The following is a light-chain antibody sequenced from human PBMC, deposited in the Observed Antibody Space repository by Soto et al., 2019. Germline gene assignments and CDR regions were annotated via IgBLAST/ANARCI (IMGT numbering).Light chain of an antibody. J-gene: IGLJ1*01. CDR2: RNN. V-gene: IGLV1-47*01. Sequence: QSVLTQPPSASGTPGQRVTISCSGTSSNIGTYTVNWYQQLPGTAPKLLIYRNNQRPSGVPDRFSGSKSGTSASLAISGLRSEDEADYYCAAWDDSLSVPFGTGTKVTVL. CDR3: AAWDDSLSVP. CDR1: SSNIGTYT.